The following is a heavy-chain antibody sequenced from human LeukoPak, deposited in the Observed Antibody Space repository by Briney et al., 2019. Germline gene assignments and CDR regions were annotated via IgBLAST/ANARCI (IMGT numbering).Heavy chain of an antibody. CDR2: ISYHGSSK. CDR1: GFTFSTYA. J-gene: IGHJ4*02. D-gene: IGHD6-13*01. Sequence: GGSLRLSCAASGFTFSTYAMNWVRQAPGKGLEWVALISYHGSSKYYADSVKGRFTISRDNSKNTLYLQMNSLRAEDTAVYYCARAGYSSSWYYFEYWGQGTLVTVSS. CDR3: ARAGYSSSWYYFEY. V-gene: IGHV3-30-3*01.